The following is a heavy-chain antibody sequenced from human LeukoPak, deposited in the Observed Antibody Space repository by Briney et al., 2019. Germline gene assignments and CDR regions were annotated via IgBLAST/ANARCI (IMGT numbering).Heavy chain of an antibody. J-gene: IGHJ5*02. Sequence: ASVKVSCKASGYTFTSYGISWVRQAPGQGLEWMGWISAYNGNTNYPQKLQGRVTMTTDTSTSTAYMELRSLRSDDTAVYYCARETGTPPAKRFDPWGQGTLVTVSS. CDR2: ISAYNGNT. CDR3: ARETGTPPAKRFDP. D-gene: IGHD1-1*01. CDR1: GYTFTSYG. V-gene: IGHV1-18*01.